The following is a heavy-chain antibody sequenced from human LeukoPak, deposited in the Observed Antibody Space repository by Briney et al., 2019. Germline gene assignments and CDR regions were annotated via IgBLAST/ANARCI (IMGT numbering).Heavy chain of an antibody. V-gene: IGHV4-30-2*01. CDR2: IYHSGST. Sequence: SQTLSLTCAVSGGSISSGGYSWSWIRQPPGKGLEWIGYIYHSGSTYYNPSLKSRVTISVDRSKNQFSLKLSSVTAADTAVYYCARAGLTIFDYWGQGTLVTASS. J-gene: IGHJ4*02. CDR1: GGSISSGGYS. D-gene: IGHD1/OR15-1a*01. CDR3: ARAGLTIFDY.